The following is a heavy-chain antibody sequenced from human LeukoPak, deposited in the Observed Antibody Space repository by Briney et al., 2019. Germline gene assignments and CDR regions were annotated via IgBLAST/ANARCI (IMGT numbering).Heavy chain of an antibody. CDR3: GRNRPYSPPPLDN. D-gene: IGHD6-13*01. V-gene: IGHV4-39*07. CDR2: VYYSGST. Sequence: SETLSLTCTVSGGSISSSSYYWGWVRQPPGRGLEWIASVYYSGSTYYNPSLKSRVTISVDTSKNQFSLKLSSMTAADTAVYYWGRNRPYSPPPLDNWGQGTLVTVSS. J-gene: IGHJ4*02. CDR1: GGSISSSSYY.